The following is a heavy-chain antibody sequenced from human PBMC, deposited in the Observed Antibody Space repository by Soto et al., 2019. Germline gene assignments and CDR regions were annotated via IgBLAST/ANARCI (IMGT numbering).Heavy chain of an antibody. J-gene: IGHJ5*02. V-gene: IGHV4-30-4*01. D-gene: IGHD2-21*02. CDR2: VYYTGST. CDR1: GASISSTDYY. Sequence: PSETLSLTCTVSGASISSTDYYCILILEAPVNGLECIGYVYYTGSTYYNPSLMSRLTISVDTSKNQFSLKLTSVTAAETAVYYCVRTAREGAVAPHWFDRWGQGTQVTVSS. CDR3: VRTAREGAVAPHWFDR.